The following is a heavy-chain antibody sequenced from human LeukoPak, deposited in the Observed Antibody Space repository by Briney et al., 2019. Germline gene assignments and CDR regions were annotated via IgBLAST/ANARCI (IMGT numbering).Heavy chain of an antibody. Sequence: ASVKVSCKASGYTFTGYYMHWVRQAPGQGLEWMGWINPNSGGTNYAQKFQGRVTMTRDTSISTAYMELSRLRSDDTAVYYCAGPSGTRDPAFDIWGQGTMVTVSS. CDR3: AGPSGTRDPAFDI. J-gene: IGHJ3*02. CDR1: GYTFTGYY. CDR2: INPNSGGT. D-gene: IGHD3-10*01. V-gene: IGHV1-2*02.